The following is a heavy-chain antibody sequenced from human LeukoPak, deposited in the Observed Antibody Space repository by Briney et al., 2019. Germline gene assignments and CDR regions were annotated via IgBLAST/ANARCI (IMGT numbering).Heavy chain of an antibody. D-gene: IGHD3-10*01. CDR2: MNPNSGNT. Sequence: ASVKVSCKASGYTFTSYDINWVRQATGQGLEWMGWMNPNSGNTGYAQKFQGRVTITADESTSTAYMELSSLRSEDTAVYYCAREEYYYGSGTNTHLWGQGTLVTVSS. V-gene: IGHV1-8*03. CDR3: AREEYYYGSGTNTHL. CDR1: GYTFTSYD. J-gene: IGHJ5*02.